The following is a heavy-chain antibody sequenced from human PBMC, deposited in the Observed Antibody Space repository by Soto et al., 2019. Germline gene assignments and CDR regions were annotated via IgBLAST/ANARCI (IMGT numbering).Heavy chain of an antibody. Sequence: PSETLSLTCTVSGGSISSYYWSWIRQPPGKGLEWIGYIYYSGSTNYNPSLKSRVTISVDTSKNQFSLKLSSVTAADTAVYYCARGGYIVVVQKPSRYGMDVWGQGTTVTVSS. J-gene: IGHJ6*02. CDR2: IYYSGST. CDR3: ARGGYIVVVQKPSRYGMDV. V-gene: IGHV4-59*01. D-gene: IGHD2-2*01. CDR1: GGSISSYY.